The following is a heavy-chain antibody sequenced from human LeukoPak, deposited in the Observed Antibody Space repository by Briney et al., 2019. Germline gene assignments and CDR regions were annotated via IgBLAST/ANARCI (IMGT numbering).Heavy chain of an antibody. D-gene: IGHD3-3*01. CDR2: ISGSGGST. J-gene: IGHJ4*02. Sequence: PGGSLRLSCAASGFTFSSYAMSWVRQAPGKGLEWVSAISGSGGSTYYADSVKGRFTISRDNSKNTLYLRMNSLRAEDTAVYYCARKRGYYDFWSGYCFDYWGQGTLVTVSS. CDR1: GFTFSSYA. V-gene: IGHV3-23*01. CDR3: ARKRGYYDFWSGYCFDY.